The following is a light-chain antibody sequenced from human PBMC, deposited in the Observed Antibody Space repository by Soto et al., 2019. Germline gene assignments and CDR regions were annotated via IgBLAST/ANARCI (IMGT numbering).Light chain of an antibody. J-gene: IGLJ6*01. Sequence: QSVLTQPPSVSGAPGQRVTISCTGSSSNIGAGFDIHWYQQLPGTAPKLLIYGNSNRPSGVPDRFSGSKSGTSASLAITGLQADYEGDYYCQSYDNALGARYVFGTGTQLTVL. V-gene: IGLV1-40*01. CDR2: GNS. CDR3: QSYDNALGARYV. CDR1: SSNIGAGFD.